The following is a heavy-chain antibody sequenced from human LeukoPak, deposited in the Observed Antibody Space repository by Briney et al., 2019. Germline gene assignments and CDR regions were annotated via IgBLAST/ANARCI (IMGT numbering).Heavy chain of an antibody. CDR3: AKEQRIRHCSEGVCMEGYYLDY. D-gene: IGHD2-8*01. CDR2: LSRGGGTT. Sequence: GGSLRLSCTGSGFNFNMFAMNWVRQAPGQGLEGVSGLSRGGGTTNYADSVKGRFTISRDKSKNMVFLQMNSLRPEDTAVYYCAKEQRIRHCSEGVCMEGYYLDYWGQGSLVTVSS. CDR1: GFNFNMFA. J-gene: IGHJ4*02. V-gene: IGHV3-23*01.